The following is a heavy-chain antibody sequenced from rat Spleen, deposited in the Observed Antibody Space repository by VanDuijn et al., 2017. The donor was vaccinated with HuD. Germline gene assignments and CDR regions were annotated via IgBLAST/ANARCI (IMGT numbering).Heavy chain of an antibody. CDR3: ARSEGTHYYLPFAD. D-gene: IGHD1-6*01. V-gene: IGHV3-1*01. CDR1: DYSITSNY. J-gene: IGHJ3*01. Sequence: EVQLQESGPGLVKPSQSLSLTCSVTDYSITSNYWGWIRKFPGNKMEWMGFITYSGTTTYNPSLKSRISITLDTSKNQFFLQLNSLSTEDTATYYCARSEGTHYYLPFADWGQGTLVTVSS. CDR2: ITYSGTT.